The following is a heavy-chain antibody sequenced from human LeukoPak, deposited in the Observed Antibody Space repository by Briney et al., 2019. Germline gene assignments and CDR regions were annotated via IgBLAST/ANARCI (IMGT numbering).Heavy chain of an antibody. D-gene: IGHD2-21*02. CDR1: GGSISSYY. CDR3: ARDGGDDNWYFDL. CDR2: IYYSGST. V-gene: IGHV4-59*01. Sequence: SETLSLTCTVSGGSISSYYWSWIRQPPGKGLEWIGYIYYSGSTNYNPSLKSRVTISVDTSKNQFSLKLSSVTAADTAVYYCARDGGDDNWYFDLWGRGTLVTVSS. J-gene: IGHJ2*01.